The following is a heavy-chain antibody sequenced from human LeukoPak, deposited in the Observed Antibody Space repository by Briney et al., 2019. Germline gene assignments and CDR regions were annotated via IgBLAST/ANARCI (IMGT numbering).Heavy chain of an antibody. D-gene: IGHD3-10*01. CDR1: GYTFTGYY. CDR3: ARDLGDTYGSVGDFDY. Sequence: ASVKVSCKASGYTFTGYYMHWVRPAPGQGLEWMGWINPDSGGTIYAQNLQGRVTMTRDTSISTAYMELSSLRSDDTAVYYCARDLGDTYGSVGDFDYWGQGTLVTVSS. J-gene: IGHJ4*02. V-gene: IGHV1-2*02. CDR2: INPDSGGT.